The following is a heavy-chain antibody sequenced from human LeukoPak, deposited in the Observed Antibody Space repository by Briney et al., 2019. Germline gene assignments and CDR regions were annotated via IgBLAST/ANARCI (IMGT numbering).Heavy chain of an antibody. V-gene: IGHV4-59*01. CDR3: ARVGSYNHFDY. Sequence: PETLASICTVSGGSISSYLWSWIRQPPGKGLEWIGYIYYSGSTNYNPSLKSRVTISVDTSKNQFSLKLSSVTAADTAVYYCARVGSYNHFDYWGQASRIFVSS. CDR2: IYYSGST. J-gene: IGHJ4*02. CDR1: GGSISSYL. D-gene: IGHD1-26*01.